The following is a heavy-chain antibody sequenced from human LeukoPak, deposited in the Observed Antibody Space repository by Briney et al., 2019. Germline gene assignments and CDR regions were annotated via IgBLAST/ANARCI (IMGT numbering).Heavy chain of an antibody. V-gene: IGHV3-7*01. CDR1: GFTFSSYW. CDR3: ARVRGSYHFDY. J-gene: IGHJ4*02. Sequence: GGSLRLSCAAPGFTFSSYWMSWVRQAPGKGLEWVANIKQDGSEKYYVDSVKGRFTISRDNAKNSLYLQMNSLRAEDTAVYYCARVRGSYHFDYWGQGTLVTVSS. CDR2: IKQDGSEK. D-gene: IGHD1-26*01.